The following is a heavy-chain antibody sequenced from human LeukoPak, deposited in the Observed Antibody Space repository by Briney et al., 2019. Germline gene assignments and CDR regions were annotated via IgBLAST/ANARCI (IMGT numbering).Heavy chain of an antibody. CDR3: GTGIWFGDGYYGMDV. Sequence: PGGSLRLSCAASGFTFSSYAMSWVRQAPGKGLEWVSAISGSGGSTYYADSVKGRFTISRDNSKNTLYVQMNSLRAEDTAVYYCGTGIWFGDGYYGMDVWGKGTTVTVSS. V-gene: IGHV3-23*01. D-gene: IGHD3-10*01. J-gene: IGHJ6*04. CDR1: GFTFSSYA. CDR2: ISGSGGST.